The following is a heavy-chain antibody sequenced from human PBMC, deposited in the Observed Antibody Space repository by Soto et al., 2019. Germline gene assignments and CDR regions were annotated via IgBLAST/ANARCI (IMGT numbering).Heavy chain of an antibody. Sequence: SETLSLTCAVYGGSFSGYYWSWIRQPPGKGPEWIGEINHSGSTNYNPSLKSRVTISVDTSKNQFSLKLSSVTAADTAVYYCARGVTPLDFDYWGQRTLVTVSS. CDR1: GGSFSGYY. J-gene: IGHJ4*02. D-gene: IGHD4-4*01. V-gene: IGHV4-34*01. CDR3: ARGVTPLDFDY. CDR2: INHSGST.